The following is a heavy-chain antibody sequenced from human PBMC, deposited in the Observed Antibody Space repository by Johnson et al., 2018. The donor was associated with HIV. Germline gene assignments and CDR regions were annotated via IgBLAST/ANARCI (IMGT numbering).Heavy chain of an antibody. D-gene: IGHD3-10*01. CDR2: ISWNSGSI. V-gene: IGHV3-9*01. J-gene: IGHJ3*01. CDR3: ARDDRELVTRGAFDL. Sequence: VQLVESGGGLVQPGGSLRLSCAASGFIFDDYAMHWVRQAPGKGLEWVSGISWNSGSIGYADSVKGRFTISRDNAKNSLYLQMNSLRAEDTAVYYCARDDRELVTRGAFDLWGQGTAFTVSS. CDR1: GFIFDDYA.